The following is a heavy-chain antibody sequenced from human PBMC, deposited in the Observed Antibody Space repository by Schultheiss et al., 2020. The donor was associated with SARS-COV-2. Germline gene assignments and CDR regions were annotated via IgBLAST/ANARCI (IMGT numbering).Heavy chain of an antibody. CDR3: ARVGNYYDSSGYVDY. Sequence: GGSLRLSCAASGFTFSSYGMHWVRQAPGKGLEWVAVIWYDGSNKYYADSVKGRFTISRDNSKNTLYLQMNSLRAEDTAVYYCARVGNYYDSSGYVDYWGQGTLVTVSS. V-gene: IGHV3-33*01. CDR2: IWYDGSNK. J-gene: IGHJ4*02. D-gene: IGHD3-22*01. CDR1: GFTFSSYG.